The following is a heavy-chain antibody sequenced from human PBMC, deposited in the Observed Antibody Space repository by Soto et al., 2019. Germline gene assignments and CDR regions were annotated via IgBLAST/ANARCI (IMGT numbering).Heavy chain of an antibody. CDR3: ARHAIAVAGTFDY. V-gene: IGHV4-59*08. J-gene: IGHJ4*02. D-gene: IGHD6-19*01. Sequence: PSETLSLTCTVSGGSIRSYYWSWIRQPPGKGLEWIGYIYYSGSTNYNPSLKSRVTISVDTSKNQYSLKLSSVTAADTAVYYCARHAIAVAGTFDYWGQGTLVTVSS. CDR1: GGSIRSYY. CDR2: IYYSGST.